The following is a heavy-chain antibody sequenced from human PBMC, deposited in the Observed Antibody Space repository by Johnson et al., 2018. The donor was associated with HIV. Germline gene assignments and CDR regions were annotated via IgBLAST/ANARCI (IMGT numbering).Heavy chain of an antibody. D-gene: IGHD4-17*01. Sequence: EVQLVESGGGLVQPGGSLRLSCAASGFTVSSNYMSWVRQAPGKGLEWVSVIYSGGSTYYVDFVKGRFTISRDNSKNTLYLQMNSLRAEDTALYYCARALGDYVQGAFDIWGQGTMVTVSS. CDR2: IYSGGST. V-gene: IGHV3-66*01. J-gene: IGHJ3*02. CDR1: GFTVSSNY. CDR3: ARALGDYVQGAFDI.